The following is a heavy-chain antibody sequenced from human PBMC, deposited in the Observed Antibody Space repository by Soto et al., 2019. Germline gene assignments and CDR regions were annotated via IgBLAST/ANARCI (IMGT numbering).Heavy chain of an antibody. Sequence: PGGSLRLSCAASGFTFSSYAIHWVRQAPGKGLEWVAVISYDGSNKYYVDSVKGRFTISRDNSKSTLYLQMNRLRAEDTAVYYCTRGPAYENSIYTPADYWGQGTLVTVSS. V-gene: IGHV3-30-3*01. D-gene: IGHD3-22*01. CDR3: TRGPAYENSIYTPADY. CDR1: GFTFSSYA. CDR2: ISYDGSNK. J-gene: IGHJ4*02.